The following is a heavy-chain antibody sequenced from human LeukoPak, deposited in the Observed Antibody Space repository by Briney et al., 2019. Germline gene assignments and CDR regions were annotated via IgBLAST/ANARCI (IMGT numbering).Heavy chain of an antibody. Sequence: GASVEVSCKASGYTFTSYYMHWVRQAPGQGLEWMGIINPSGGTRTYAQKFQGRVTMTSDTSTSSINMELSSLRSEDTAVYYCARALAPYGSGSYAFDYWGQGTLVTVSS. CDR1: GYTFTSYY. CDR3: ARALAPYGSGSYAFDY. D-gene: IGHD3-10*01. CDR2: INPSGGTR. J-gene: IGHJ4*02. V-gene: IGHV1-46*01.